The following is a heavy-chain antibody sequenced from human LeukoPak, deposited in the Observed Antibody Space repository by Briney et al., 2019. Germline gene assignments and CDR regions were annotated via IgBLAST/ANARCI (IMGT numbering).Heavy chain of an antibody. D-gene: IGHD1-26*01. CDR2: IYSGGST. V-gene: IGHV3-66*01. J-gene: IGHJ3*02. Sequence: PGGSLRLSCAASGFTVSSNYMSWVRQAPGKGLEWVSVIYSGGSTYYADSVKGRFTISRDNSKNTLYLQMNSLRAEDTAVYYCARDLSGSYSTDAFDIWGQGTMVTVSS. CDR3: ARDLSGSYSTDAFDI. CDR1: GFTVSSNY.